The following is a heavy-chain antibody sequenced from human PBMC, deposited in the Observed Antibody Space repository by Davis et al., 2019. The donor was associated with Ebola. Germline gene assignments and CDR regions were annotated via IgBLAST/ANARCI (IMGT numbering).Heavy chain of an antibody. CDR3: AKDLEYWYKDYYYGMDV. V-gene: IGHV3-73*01. CDR2: IRSKANSYAT. Sequence: GESLKISCAASGFTFSGSAMHWVRQASGKGLEWVGRIRSKANSYATAYAASVKGRFTISRDDSKNSLYLQMNSLRTEDTALYYCAKDLEYWYKDYYYGMDVWGQGTTVTVSS. D-gene: IGHD1/OR15-1a*01. CDR1: GFTFSGSA. J-gene: IGHJ6*02.